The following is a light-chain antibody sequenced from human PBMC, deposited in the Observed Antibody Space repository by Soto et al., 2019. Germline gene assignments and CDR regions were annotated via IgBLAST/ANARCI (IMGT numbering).Light chain of an antibody. Sequence: DIHMTQSPASLSASVGYIFTISCRASQSIGRNLNWYQQKEGKAPTLLMFTSSNLQSGVPSRLSGSGYGTDLIFTISSMKTEDFETYYCQQSYSNPPTFGQGTKVDIK. V-gene: IGKV1-39*01. CDR3: QQSYSNPPT. CDR2: TSS. CDR1: QSIGRN. J-gene: IGKJ1*01.